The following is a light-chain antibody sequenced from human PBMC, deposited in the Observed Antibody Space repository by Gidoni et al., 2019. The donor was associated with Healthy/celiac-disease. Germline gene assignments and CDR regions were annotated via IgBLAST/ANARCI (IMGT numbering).Light chain of an antibody. CDR3: QQLNNFPRT. CDR1: PGISRD. CDR2: AAY. V-gene: IGKV1-9*01. Sequence: IHLTHSPSFLSASVGDRVTLTCWASPGISRDLAWYQQKPVKAPNLVIYAAYTLQSGVPSGFSSSVSETEFTLTITSLQPGDFGTYYCQQLNNFPRTFGQGTKVEIK. J-gene: IGKJ1*01.